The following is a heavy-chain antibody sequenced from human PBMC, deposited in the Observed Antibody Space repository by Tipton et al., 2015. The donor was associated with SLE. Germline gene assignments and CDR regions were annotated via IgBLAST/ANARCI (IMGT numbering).Heavy chain of an antibody. Sequence: TLSLTCTVSGGSISSYYWSWIRQPAGKGLEWIGYIYCSGSTNYNPSLKSRVTISVDTSKNQFSLKLSSVTAADTAVYYCARDSSSWAWDGMDVWGQGTTVTVSS. J-gene: IGHJ6*02. CDR1: GGSISSYY. V-gene: IGHV4-59*01. CDR2: IYCSGST. D-gene: IGHD6-13*01. CDR3: ARDSSSWAWDGMDV.